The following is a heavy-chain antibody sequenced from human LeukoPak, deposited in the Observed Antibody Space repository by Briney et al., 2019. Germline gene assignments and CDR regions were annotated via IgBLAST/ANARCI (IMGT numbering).Heavy chain of an antibody. CDR2: IYYSGST. Sequence: PSETLSLTCTVSGGSISSYYWSWIRQPPGKGLEWIGYIYYSGSTNYNPSLTSRVTISVDTSKNQFSLKLSSVTAADTAVYYCARGGSIAAAIFDYWGQGTLVTVSS. CDR1: GGSISSYY. J-gene: IGHJ4*02. CDR3: ARGGSIAAAIFDY. V-gene: IGHV4-59*01. D-gene: IGHD6-13*01.